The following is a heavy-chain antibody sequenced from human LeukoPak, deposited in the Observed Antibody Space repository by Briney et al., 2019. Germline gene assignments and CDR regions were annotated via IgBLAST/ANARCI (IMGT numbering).Heavy chain of an antibody. CDR1: GFTFSSYG. D-gene: IGHD2-21*01. V-gene: IGHV3-23*01. CDR2: TSSSDGGT. Sequence: PGGSLRLSCAASGFTFSSYGMSWVRQAPGKGLEWVSATSSSDGGTYHADSVRGRFTIYRDNFRNTLYIQMNRLRVEDAALYYCARAPVTSCRGAFCYPFDLWGQGVLVTVSS. J-gene: IGHJ4*02. CDR3: ARAPVTSCRGAFCYPFDL.